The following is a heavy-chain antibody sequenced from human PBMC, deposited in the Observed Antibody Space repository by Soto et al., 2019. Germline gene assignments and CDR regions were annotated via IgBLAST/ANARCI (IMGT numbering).Heavy chain of an antibody. CDR3: AKSDWFDP. CDR2: FKSDGSSV. CDR1: GFTFSNHW. J-gene: IGHJ5*02. Sequence: WGSLRLSCAASGFTFSNHWMHWGRQAPGKGLVWVSRFKSDGSSVSYADSVKGRFSISTDNAKNTLYLEMNSLRAEDTAVYYCAKSDWFDPWGQGTLVTVSS. V-gene: IGHV3-74*01.